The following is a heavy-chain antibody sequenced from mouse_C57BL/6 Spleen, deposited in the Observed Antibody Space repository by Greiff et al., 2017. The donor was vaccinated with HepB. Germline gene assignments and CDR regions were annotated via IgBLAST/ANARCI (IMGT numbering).Heavy chain of an antibody. CDR1: GYTFTSYG. J-gene: IGHJ2*01. CDR2: IYPRSGNT. Sequence: VKLQESGAELARPGASVKLSCKASGYTFTSYGISWVKQRTGQGLEWIGEIYPRSGNTYYNEKFKGKATLTADKSSSTAYMELRSLTSEDSAVYFCARYGNYGVDYWGQGTTLTVSS. V-gene: IGHV1-81*01. CDR3: ARYGNYGVDY. D-gene: IGHD2-1*01.